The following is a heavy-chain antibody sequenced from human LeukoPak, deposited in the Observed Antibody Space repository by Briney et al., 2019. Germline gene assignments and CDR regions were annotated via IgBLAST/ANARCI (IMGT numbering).Heavy chain of an antibody. CDR3: AKDGSLYPVD. D-gene: IGHD2-2*02. J-gene: IGHJ4*02. Sequence: GGSLRLSCAASACNFSTYGMHWVRQAPGRGLEWVAVIWHDGGQRYYADSVKGRFAISRDDSRNMVYLQMNSLIGDDTAVYYCAKDGSLYPVDWGQGTLVTVSS. CDR2: IWHDGGQR. V-gene: IGHV3-33*06. CDR1: ACNFSTYG.